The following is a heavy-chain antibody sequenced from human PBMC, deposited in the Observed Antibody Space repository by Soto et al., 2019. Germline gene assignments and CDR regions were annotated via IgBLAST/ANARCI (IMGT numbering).Heavy chain of an antibody. Sequence: EVQLVESGGGLVQPGGSLRLSCESSGFTFSTNWRTWVRQPPGKGLECVADIKPDGSERYYVDSVKGRFTISRDNAKNSLDLHMNSLRAEDTAVYYCATDLNWEHYWGQGTLVTVSS. CDR1: GFTFSTNW. CDR3: ATDLNWEHY. J-gene: IGHJ4*02. D-gene: IGHD7-27*01. V-gene: IGHV3-7*04. CDR2: IKPDGSER.